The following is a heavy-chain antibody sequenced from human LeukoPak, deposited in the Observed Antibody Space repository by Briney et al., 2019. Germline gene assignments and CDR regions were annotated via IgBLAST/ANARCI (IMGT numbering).Heavy chain of an antibody. V-gene: IGHV4-59*01. D-gene: IGHD1-7*01. CDR3: ARDLGTTFDY. Sequence: SETLSLTCTVSGGSISSYYWSWIRQPPGKGLEWIGYIYYSGSTDYNPSLKSRVTISVDTSKNQFSLKLSSVTAADTAVYYCARDLGTTFDYWGQGTLVTVSS. CDR1: GGSISSYY. CDR2: IYYSGST. J-gene: IGHJ4*02.